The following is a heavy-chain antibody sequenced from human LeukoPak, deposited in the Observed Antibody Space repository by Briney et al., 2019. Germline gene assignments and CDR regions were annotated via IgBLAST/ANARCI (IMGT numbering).Heavy chain of an antibody. V-gene: IGHV4-30-2*01. CDR2: IYHSGST. J-gene: IGHJ3*02. CDR1: GGSISSGGYY. Sequence: SETLSLTCTVSGGSISSGGYYWSWIRQPPGKGLEWIGYIYHSGSTYYNPSLKSRVTISVDRSKNQFSLRLSSVTAADTAVYYCARSKTYYDFWSGYYPSGLDAFDIWGQGTMVTVSS. CDR3: ARSKTYYDFWSGYYPSGLDAFDI. D-gene: IGHD3-3*01.